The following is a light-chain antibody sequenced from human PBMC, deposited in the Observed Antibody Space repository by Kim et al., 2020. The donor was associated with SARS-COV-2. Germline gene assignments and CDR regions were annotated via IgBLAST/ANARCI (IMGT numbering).Light chain of an antibody. J-gene: IGKJ2*01. Sequence: SPGERATPSCRASQSVTSNLAWYQQKPGQAPRLLIYGASNRVTGIPARFSGGGSGTEFTLTVSSLQSEDFAVYYCQQYDNWPPKYTFGQGTKLEI. CDR1: QSVTSN. V-gene: IGKV3-15*01. CDR2: GAS. CDR3: QQYDNWPPKYT.